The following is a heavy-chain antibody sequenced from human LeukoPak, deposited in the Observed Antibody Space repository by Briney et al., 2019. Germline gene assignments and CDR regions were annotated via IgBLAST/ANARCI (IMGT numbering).Heavy chain of an antibody. CDR1: GLTFSNFP. CDR2: IQDDGATT. V-gene: IGHV3-30*02. Sequence: GGSLRLSCAASGLTFSNFPMHWVRQPPGKGLEWVARIQDDGATTNYADSVRGRFTISRDNSKSTVYLQMNSLKPDDTAVYYCASQSITLVVVISPFDYWGQGTLVTVSS. D-gene: IGHD3-22*01. J-gene: IGHJ4*02. CDR3: ASQSITLVVVISPFDY.